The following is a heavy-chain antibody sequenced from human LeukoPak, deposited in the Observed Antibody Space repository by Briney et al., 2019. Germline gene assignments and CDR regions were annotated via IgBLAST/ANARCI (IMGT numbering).Heavy chain of an antibody. CDR3: AKHLRRRFFSRTLGFDP. Sequence: PGGSLRLSCAASGFTFSSYEINWVRQAPGKGLEWIGEINHGGSTKFNPSLKSRVTISLDTSRNQFSLKVNSVTAADTAVYYCAKHLRRRFFSRTLGFDPWGQGTLVTVSS. CDR2: INHGGST. CDR1: GFTFSSYE. J-gene: IGHJ5*02. D-gene: IGHD3-3*01. V-gene: IGHV4-34*08.